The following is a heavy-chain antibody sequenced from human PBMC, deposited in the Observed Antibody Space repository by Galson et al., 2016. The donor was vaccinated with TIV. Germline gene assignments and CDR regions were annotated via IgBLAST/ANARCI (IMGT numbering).Heavy chain of an antibody. V-gene: IGHV1-69*13. Sequence: SVKVSCKAPGGTFSSFVFNWVRQAPGQGLEWMGGITPLFGTTNYAQKFQGRVTITADESTSTVYMELSSLRSEDTAVYYCAKDRNTAFDTYSYYYGMGVWGQGTTVTVSS. D-gene: IGHD5-18*01. J-gene: IGHJ6*02. CDR3: AKDRNTAFDTYSYYYGMGV. CDR1: GGTFSSFV. CDR2: ITPLFGTT.